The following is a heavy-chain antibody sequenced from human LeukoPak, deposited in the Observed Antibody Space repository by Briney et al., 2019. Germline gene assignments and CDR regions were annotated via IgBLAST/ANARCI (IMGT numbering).Heavy chain of an antibody. D-gene: IGHD3-22*01. V-gene: IGHV3-74*01. J-gene: IGHJ1*01. CDR2: IKSDGRT. Sequence: SGVSVSLLCAPCVFPLNIYCMLCVRRARGERLVCLSRIKSDGRTNYADYVKGRFTISRDNAKHTVSLQMNSMRAEDTGVYYCARAPSEIGGYYPEYFRHWGHGTLVIVSS. CDR3: ARAPSEIGGYYPEYFRH. CDR1: VFPLNIYC.